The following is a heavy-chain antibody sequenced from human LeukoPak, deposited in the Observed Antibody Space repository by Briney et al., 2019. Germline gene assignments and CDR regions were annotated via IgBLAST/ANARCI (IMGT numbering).Heavy chain of an antibody. CDR3: ATDHSYGSSFDY. CDR1: GYTFTSYG. Sequence: ASVKVSCKASGYTFTSYGISWVRQAPGQGLEWMGWISAYNGNTNYAQKLQGRVTMTTDTSTSTAYMELRSLRSEDTAVYYCATDHSYGSSFDYWGQGTLVTVSS. J-gene: IGHJ4*02. D-gene: IGHD5-18*01. CDR2: ISAYNGNT. V-gene: IGHV1-18*01.